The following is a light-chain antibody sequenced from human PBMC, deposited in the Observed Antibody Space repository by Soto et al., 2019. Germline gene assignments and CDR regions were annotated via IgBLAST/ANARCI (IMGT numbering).Light chain of an antibody. V-gene: IGLV2-8*01. Sequence: QSALTQPPSPSGSPGQSVTISCTGNSSDVGGYNYVSWYQQHPGKAPKLMIYEVNKRPSGVPDRFSGSKSGNTASLTVSGLQAEDEADYYCNSYAGSPYVFGTGTKVTVL. CDR3: NSYAGSPYV. CDR1: SSDVGGYNY. J-gene: IGLJ1*01. CDR2: EVN.